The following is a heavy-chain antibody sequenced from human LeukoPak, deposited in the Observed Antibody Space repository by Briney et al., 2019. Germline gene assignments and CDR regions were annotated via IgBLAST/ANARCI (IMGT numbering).Heavy chain of an antibody. D-gene: IGHD2-2*01. CDR1: GFTFSSYW. J-gene: IGHJ3*02. CDR2: INSDGSTT. Sequence: PGGSLRLSCAASGFTFSSYWMHWVRQAPGKGLVWVSNINSDGSTTTHADSVKGRFTISRDNAENTLYLQMNSLRVEDTAMYYCARDSSTSIFSLNAFDIWGQGTMVTVSS. CDR3: ARDSSTSIFSLNAFDI. V-gene: IGHV3-74*01.